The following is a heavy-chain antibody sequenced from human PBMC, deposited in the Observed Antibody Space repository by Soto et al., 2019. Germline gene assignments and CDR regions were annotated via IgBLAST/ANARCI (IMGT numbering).Heavy chain of an antibody. J-gene: IGHJ5*02. CDR2: INPNSGGT. D-gene: IGHD6-13*01. Sequence: QVQLVQSGAEVKKPGASVKVSCKASGYTFTGYYMHWVRXAPGXGLEWMGWINPNSGGTNYAQKFQGWVTMTRDTSISTXYXELSXXXXXXXXXXXXXXXXXGXXAAGAFDPWGQGTLVTVSS. V-gene: IGHV1-2*04. CDR3: XXXXXGXXAAGAFDP. CDR1: GYTFTGYY.